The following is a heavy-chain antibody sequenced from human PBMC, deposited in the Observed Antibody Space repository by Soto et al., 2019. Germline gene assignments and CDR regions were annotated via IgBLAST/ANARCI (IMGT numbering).Heavy chain of an antibody. Sequence: QVQLVQSGAEVKKPGSTVKVSCKASEGTFNIYTISWVRQAPGQGLEWMGRIIPILGIANYAQKFQGRVTITADKSTSTAYMELSSLRSEDTAVYYCASEYGGNSAWGQGTLVTVSS. CDR1: EGTFNIYT. CDR3: ASEYGGNSA. V-gene: IGHV1-69*02. J-gene: IGHJ4*02. D-gene: IGHD4-17*01. CDR2: IIPILGIA.